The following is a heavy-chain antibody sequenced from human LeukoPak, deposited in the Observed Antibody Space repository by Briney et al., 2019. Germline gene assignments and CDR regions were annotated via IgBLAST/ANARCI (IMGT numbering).Heavy chain of an antibody. CDR3: ARGGYYDILTGYYTFDY. CDR1: GFTFSSYW. D-gene: IGHD3-9*01. V-gene: IGHV3-74*01. CDR2: INSDGSST. J-gene: IGHJ4*02. Sequence: GGSLRLSCAASGFTFSSYWMHWVRQAPGKGLVWVSRINSDGSSTSYADSVKGRFTISRDNAKNTLYLQMNSLRAEDTAVYYCARGGYYDILTGYYTFDYWGQGTLVTVSS.